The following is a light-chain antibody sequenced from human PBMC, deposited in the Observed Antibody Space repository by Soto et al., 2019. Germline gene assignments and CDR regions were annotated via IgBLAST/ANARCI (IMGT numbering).Light chain of an antibody. CDR1: QSLLHSNGFKY. Sequence: DIVMTQSPLSLPVTPGEPASISCRSSQSLLHSNGFKYLDWYLQKPGQSPQLLIYLGSNRASGVPARFSGSGSGTDFTLKISRVEAEDVGVYYCMQALQIPLTFGGGTKVEIK. J-gene: IGKJ4*01. CDR2: LGS. V-gene: IGKV2-28*01. CDR3: MQALQIPLT.